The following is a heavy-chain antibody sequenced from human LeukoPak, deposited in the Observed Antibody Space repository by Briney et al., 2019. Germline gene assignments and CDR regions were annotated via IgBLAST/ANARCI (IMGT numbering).Heavy chain of an antibody. CDR2: ISWNGHNT. J-gene: IGHJ4*02. V-gene: IGHV3-43*01. CDR1: GFTFDDYT. CDR3: AKDISDDYDSSGYGFDY. D-gene: IGHD3-22*01. Sequence: GGSLRLSCAASGFTFDDYTMHWVRQAPGKGLEWVSLISWNGHNTYYADSVKGRFTSSRDNSKNSLYLQMNSLRTEDTALYYCAKDISDDYDSSGYGFDYWGQGTLVTVSS.